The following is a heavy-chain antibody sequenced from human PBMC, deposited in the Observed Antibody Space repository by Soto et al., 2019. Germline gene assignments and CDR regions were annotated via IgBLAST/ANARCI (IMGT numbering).Heavy chain of an antibody. J-gene: IGHJ4*02. V-gene: IGHV3-9*01. Sequence: PGGSLRLSCAASGFTFDDYAMHWVRQAPGKGLEWVSGISWNSGSIGYADSVKGRFTISRDNAKNSLYLQMNSLRAEDTALYYCAKEPREPYSSGTFDYWGQGTLVTVSS. CDR3: AKEPREPYSSGTFDY. CDR2: ISWNSGSI. D-gene: IGHD6-19*01. CDR1: GFTFDDYA.